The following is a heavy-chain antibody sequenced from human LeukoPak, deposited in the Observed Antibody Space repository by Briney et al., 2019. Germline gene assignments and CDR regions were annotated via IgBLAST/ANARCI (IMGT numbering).Heavy chain of an antibody. CDR3: ARRPAPYYFDY. Sequence: SETLSLTCTVSGGSISSYYWSWIRQPPGKGLEWIGYIYYSGSTNYNPSLKSRVTISVDTSKNQFSLKLSSVTAADTAVYYCARRPAPYYFDYWGQGTLVTVSS. J-gene: IGHJ4*02. CDR2: IYYSGST. CDR1: GGSISSYY. V-gene: IGHV4-59*01.